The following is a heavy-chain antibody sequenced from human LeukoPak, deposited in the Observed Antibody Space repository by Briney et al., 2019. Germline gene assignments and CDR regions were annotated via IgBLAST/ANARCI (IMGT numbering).Heavy chain of an antibody. Sequence: ATVKISCKVSGYTFTDYYMHWVQQAPGKGLEWMGLVDPEDGETIYAEKFQGRVTMTTDTYTSTAYMDLRSLRSDDTAVYYCARDLGTYYNDYWGQGTLVTVSS. V-gene: IGHV1-69-2*01. D-gene: IGHD7-27*01. CDR3: ARDLGTYYNDY. J-gene: IGHJ4*02. CDR1: GYTFTDYY. CDR2: VDPEDGET.